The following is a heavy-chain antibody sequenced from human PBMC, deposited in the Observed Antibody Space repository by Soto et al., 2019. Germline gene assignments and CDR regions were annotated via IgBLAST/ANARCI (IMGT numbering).Heavy chain of an antibody. CDR2: VIPIFGTP. Sequence: ASVKVSCKAPGGTFSAYAISWVRQAPGQGLEWMGGVIPIFGTPKYAQKFQGRVTITADESTSTGYMELRSLRSEDTAVYYCARSQGGSSSLDIYYYYYYGMDVWGQGTTVTVSS. J-gene: IGHJ6*02. CDR3: ARSQGGSSSLDIYYYYYYGMDV. D-gene: IGHD2-15*01. CDR1: GGTFSAYA. V-gene: IGHV1-69*13.